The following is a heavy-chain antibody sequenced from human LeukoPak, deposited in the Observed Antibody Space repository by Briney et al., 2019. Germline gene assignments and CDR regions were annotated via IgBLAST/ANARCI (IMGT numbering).Heavy chain of an antibody. D-gene: IGHD3-22*01. CDR3: AREVRPNYYDSSGYYL. CDR1: GYTFTGYY. V-gene: IGHV1-2*02. J-gene: IGHJ4*02. Sequence: ASVKVSCKASGYTFTGYYMHWVRQAPGQGLEWMGWINPNSGGTNYAQKFQGRVTMTRDTSISTAYMELSRLRSDDTAVYYCAREVRPNYYDSSGYYLWGQGTLVTVSS. CDR2: INPNSGGT.